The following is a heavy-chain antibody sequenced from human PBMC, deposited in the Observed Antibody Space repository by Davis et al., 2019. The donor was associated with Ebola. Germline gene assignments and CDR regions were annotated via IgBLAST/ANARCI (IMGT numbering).Heavy chain of an antibody. CDR1: GFTFSSYG. J-gene: IGHJ4*02. CDR3: TRAAFGSYYFDY. V-gene: IGHV3-13*01. Sequence: GESLKISCAASGFTFSSYGMHWVRHATGKRLEWVSAIGTAGDTYYPGSVKGRFTISRANAKSSLYLQMNSLRAEDTAVYYCTRAAFGSYYFDYWGQGTLVTVSS. D-gene: IGHD3-3*01. CDR2: IGTAGDT.